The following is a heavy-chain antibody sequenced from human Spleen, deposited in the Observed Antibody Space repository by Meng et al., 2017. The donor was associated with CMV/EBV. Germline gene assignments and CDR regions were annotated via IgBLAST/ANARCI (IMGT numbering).Heavy chain of an antibody. Sequence: GGSLRLSCAASGFTFSSYSMNWVRQARGKGLEWVSSISSSSSYIYYADSVKGRFTISRDNAKNSLYLQMNSLRAEDTAVYYCAREQDPYRSSPGHYYYGMDVWGQGTTVTVSS. CDR3: AREQDPYRSSPGHYYYGMDV. V-gene: IGHV3-21*01. CDR2: ISSSSSYI. CDR1: GFTFSSYS. J-gene: IGHJ6*02. D-gene: IGHD6-6*01.